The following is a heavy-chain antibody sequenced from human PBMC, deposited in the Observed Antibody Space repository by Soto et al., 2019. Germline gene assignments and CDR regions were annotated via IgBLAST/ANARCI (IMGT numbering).Heavy chain of an antibody. CDR3: ARHGGGYYDSSGYYLYGMDV. Sequence: PGESLKISCKGSGYSFTSYWIGWVRQMPGKGLEWMGIIYPGDSDTRYSPSFQGQVTISADKSISTAYLQWSSLKASDTAMYYWARHGGGYYDSSGYYLYGMDVWGQGTTVTVSS. CDR1: GYSFTSYW. J-gene: IGHJ6*02. CDR2: IYPGDSDT. V-gene: IGHV5-51*01. D-gene: IGHD3-22*01.